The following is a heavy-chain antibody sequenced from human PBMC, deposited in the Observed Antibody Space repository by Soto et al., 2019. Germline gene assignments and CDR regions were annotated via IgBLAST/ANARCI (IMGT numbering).Heavy chain of an antibody. CDR1: GYSFTSYW. D-gene: IGHD6-19*01. CDR3: ARRGRIAVAGMYGMDV. V-gene: IGHV5-51*01. J-gene: IGHJ6*02. Sequence: GESLKISCKGSGYSFTSYWIGWVRQMPGKGLEWMGIIYPGDSDTRYSPSFQGQVTISADKSISTAYLQWSSLKASDTAMYYCARRGRIAVAGMYGMDVWGQGTTVTVSS. CDR2: IYPGDSDT.